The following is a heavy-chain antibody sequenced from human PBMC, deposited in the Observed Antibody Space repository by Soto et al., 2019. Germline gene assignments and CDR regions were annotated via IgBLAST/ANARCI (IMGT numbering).Heavy chain of an antibody. V-gene: IGHV4-31*03. CDR1: GGSISSGGYY. J-gene: IGHJ3*02. D-gene: IGHD4-17*01. Sequence: QVQLQESGPGLVKPSQTLSLTCTVSGGSISSGGYYCSWICQHLGKVLEWIGYIYYSGSTYYNPSLKSRVTISVDSPKNQFSLKLSSVTAADTAVYYCGRDNDDYGDPAHGACDIWGQGTMVTVSS. CDR3: GRDNDDYGDPAHGACDI. CDR2: IYYSGST.